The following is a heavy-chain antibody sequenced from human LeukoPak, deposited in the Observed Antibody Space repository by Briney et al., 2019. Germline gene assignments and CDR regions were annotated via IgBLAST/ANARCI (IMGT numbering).Heavy chain of an antibody. CDR2: ISSSSGTI. Sequence: PGGSLRLSCAASGFXFSSYXXNWVXQAXXXXXXXVSYISSSSGTIYYADSVKGRFTISRDSAKNSLYLQMNSLRDEDTAVYYCARSRDAYNSFDYWGQGTLVTVSS. J-gene: IGHJ4*02. CDR3: ARSRDAYNSFDY. D-gene: IGHD1-1*01. V-gene: IGHV3-48*02. CDR1: GFXFSSYX.